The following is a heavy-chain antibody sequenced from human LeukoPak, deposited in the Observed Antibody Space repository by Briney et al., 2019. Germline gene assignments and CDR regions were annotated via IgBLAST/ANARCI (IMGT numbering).Heavy chain of an antibody. CDR2: INWNSGSI. CDR3: AKSSSYSGYKGDFDY. D-gene: IGHD5-12*01. V-gene: IGHV3-9*01. CDR1: GFTFDDYA. Sequence: PSRSLRLSCAASGFTFDDYAMHWVRQAPGKGLEWVSGINWNSGSIGYADSVKGRFTISRDNAKNSLYLQMNSLRAEDTALYYCAKSSSYSGYKGDFDYWGQGTLVTVSS. J-gene: IGHJ4*02.